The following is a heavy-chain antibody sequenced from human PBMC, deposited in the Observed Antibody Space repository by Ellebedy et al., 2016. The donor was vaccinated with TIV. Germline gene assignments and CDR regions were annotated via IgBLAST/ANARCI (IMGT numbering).Heavy chain of an antibody. D-gene: IGHD3-10*01. CDR1: GYTFTSYD. CDR3: ARIGMVRGDDGFDY. Sequence: ASVKVSXKASGYTFTSYDINWVRQATGQGLEWMGWMNPNSGNTGYAQKFQGRVTMTRNTSISTAYMELSSLRSEDTAVYYCARIGMVRGDDGFDYWGQGTLVTVSS. J-gene: IGHJ4*02. CDR2: MNPNSGNT. V-gene: IGHV1-8*01.